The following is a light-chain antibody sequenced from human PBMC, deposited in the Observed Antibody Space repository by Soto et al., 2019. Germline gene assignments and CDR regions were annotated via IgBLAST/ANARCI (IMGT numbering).Light chain of an antibody. Sequence: EIVLTQSPGTLSLSPGERATLSCRASQSVSSSYLAWYQQKPGQAPRLLIYGASSRATGIPDRFSGSGSWTDFTLTLSRLEPEDFALYYWQRYGSSTPWTFGQGTKVEIK. CDR1: QSVSSSY. CDR3: QRYGSSTPWT. J-gene: IGKJ1*01. V-gene: IGKV3-20*01. CDR2: GAS.